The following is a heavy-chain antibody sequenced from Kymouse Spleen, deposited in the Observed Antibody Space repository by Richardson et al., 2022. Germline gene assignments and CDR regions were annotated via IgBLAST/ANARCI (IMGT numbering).Heavy chain of an antibody. CDR2: INHSGST. CDR3: ARAGYSSSYNWFDP. D-gene: IGHD6-13*01,IGHD6-25*01,IGHD6-6*01. J-gene: IGHJ5*02. CDR1: GGSFSGYY. V-gene: IGHV4-34*01. Sequence: QVQLQQWGAGLLKPSETLSLTCAVYGGSFSGYYWSWIRQPPGKGLEWIGEINHSGSTNYNPSLKSRVTISVDTSKNQFSLKLSSVTAADTAVYYCARAGYSSSYNWFDPWGQGTLVTVSS.